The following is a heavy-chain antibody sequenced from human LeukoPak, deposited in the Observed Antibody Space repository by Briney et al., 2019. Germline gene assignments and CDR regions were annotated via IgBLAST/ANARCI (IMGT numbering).Heavy chain of an antibody. D-gene: IGHD3-3*01. CDR1: GGSISSGGYY. CDR2: IYHSGST. Sequence: SETLSLTCTVSGGSISSGGYYWSWIRQPPGKGLEWIGYIYHSGSTYYNPSLKSRVTISVDRSKNQFSLKLSSVTAADAAVYYCARTIFGVVTLYYYMDVWGKGTTVTVSS. CDR3: ARTIFGVVTLYYYMDV. V-gene: IGHV4-30-2*01. J-gene: IGHJ6*03.